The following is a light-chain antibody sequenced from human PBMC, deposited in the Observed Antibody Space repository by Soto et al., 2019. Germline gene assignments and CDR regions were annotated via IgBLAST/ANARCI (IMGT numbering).Light chain of an antibody. J-gene: IGKJ1*01. V-gene: IGKV3-20*01. CDR2: AAS. CDR3: QHYGHLWT. CDR1: ENVRSSY. Sequence: EIVLTQSAGIVSSSPGERAALSCGASENVRSSYISWYQQRPGLAPRLLIFAASSRATGIPERFNGSGSGTDFTLTISRLETEDVAVYYCQHYGHLWTFGQGTKVDIK.